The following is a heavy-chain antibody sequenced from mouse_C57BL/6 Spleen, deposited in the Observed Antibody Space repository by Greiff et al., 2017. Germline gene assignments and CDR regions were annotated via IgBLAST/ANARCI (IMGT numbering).Heavy chain of an antibody. J-gene: IGHJ1*03. Sequence: VQLQQSGAELARPGASVKLSCKASGYTFTSYGISWVKQRPGQGLEWIGEIYPRSGNTYYNEKFKGKATLTADKSSSTAYMELRSLTSADSAVYFCARPCGYDGYFDVWGTGTTVTVSS. CDR1: GYTFTSYG. V-gene: IGHV1-81*01. D-gene: IGHD2-2*01. CDR3: ARPCGYDGYFDV. CDR2: IYPRSGNT.